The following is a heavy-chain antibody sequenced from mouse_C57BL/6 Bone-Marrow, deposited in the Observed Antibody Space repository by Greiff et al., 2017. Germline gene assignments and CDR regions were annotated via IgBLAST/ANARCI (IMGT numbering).Heavy chain of an antibody. CDR1: GYTFTSYW. J-gene: IGHJ2*01. CDR2: IYPGNSDT. CDR3: TRLWTITTVVATYYFAY. V-gene: IGHV1-5*01. Sequence: EVQLQQSGTVLARPGASVKMSCKTSGYTFTSYWMHWVKQRPGQGLEWIGAIYPGNSDTSYNQKFKGKAKLTAVTSASTAYMELSSLTYEDSAVYYCTRLWTITTVVATYYFAYWGQGTTLPVSS. D-gene: IGHD1-1*01.